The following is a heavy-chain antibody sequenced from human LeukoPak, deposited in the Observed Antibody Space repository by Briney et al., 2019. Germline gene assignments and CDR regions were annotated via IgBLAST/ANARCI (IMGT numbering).Heavy chain of an antibody. V-gene: IGHV4-39*07. CDR2: IYYDGRT. D-gene: IGHD2-21*01. J-gene: IGHJ4*02. Sequence: SETLSLTCTVSGDSINTTEYFWGWIRQSPGKGLEWIASIYYDGRTYYNPSVKSRATISIDTSKNHFSLKVGSVTAADTAVYYCARDPLTVIHLSPYYFDYWGQGILVTVSS. CDR1: GDSINTTEYF. CDR3: ARDPLTVIHLSPYYFDY.